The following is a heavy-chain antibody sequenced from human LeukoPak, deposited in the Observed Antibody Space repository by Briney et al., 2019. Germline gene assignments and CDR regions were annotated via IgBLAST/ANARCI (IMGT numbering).Heavy chain of an antibody. CDR3: ARVQVGSSGWYRSDY. CDR2: INAYNGNT. J-gene: IGHJ4*02. CDR1: GYTFTNYG. D-gene: IGHD6-19*01. V-gene: IGHV1-18*01. Sequence: ASVKVSCKAYGYTFTNYGISWVRQAPGKGLEWMGWINAYNGNTNYAQKVQGRVTMTTDTSTNTAYMELRSLRSDDTAVYFCARVQVGSSGWYRSDYWGQGTLVTVSS.